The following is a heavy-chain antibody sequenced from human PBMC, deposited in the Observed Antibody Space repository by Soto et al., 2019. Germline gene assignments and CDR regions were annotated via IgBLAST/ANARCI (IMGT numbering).Heavy chain of an antibody. D-gene: IGHD5-18*01. Sequence: PWGSLRLSCAVSGFTFTSYAMTWVRQAPGKGLEWVSAISGSGGSEFYADSVKGRFTISRDNSKNTLYLQMKSLRAEDTALYYCAKGDTTMITDYYAMDVWGQGTTVTVSS. V-gene: IGHV3-23*01. CDR1: GFTFTSYA. J-gene: IGHJ6*02. CDR2: ISGSGGSE. CDR3: AKGDTTMITDYYAMDV.